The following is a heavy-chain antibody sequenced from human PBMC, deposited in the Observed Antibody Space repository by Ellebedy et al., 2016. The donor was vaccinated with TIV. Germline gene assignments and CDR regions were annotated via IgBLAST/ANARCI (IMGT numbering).Heavy chain of an antibody. D-gene: IGHD2-15*01. CDR2: LSGSGGTT. J-gene: IGHJ4*02. V-gene: IGHV3-23*01. CDR1: GFTFSSYA. Sequence: GESLKISCAASGFTFSSYAMSWVRQAPGKGLEWVSVLSGSGGTTYYADSVKGRFTISRDNSKNTVYLQMNSLRAEDTAVYYCAKDSGYCSGGSCYSFDYWGQGTLVTVSS. CDR3: AKDSGYCSGGSCYSFDY.